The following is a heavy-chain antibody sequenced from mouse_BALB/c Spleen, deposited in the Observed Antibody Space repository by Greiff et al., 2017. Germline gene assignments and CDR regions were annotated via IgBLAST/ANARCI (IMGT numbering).Heavy chain of an antibody. CDR3: ARPFITTVVPDY. CDR2: INPSNGRT. J-gene: IGHJ2*01. Sequence: QVQLQQSGAELVKPGASVKLSCKASGYTFTSYWMHWVKQRPGQGLEWIGEINPSNGRTNYNEKFKSKATLTVDKSSSTAYMQLSSLTSEDSAVYYCARPFITTVVPDYWGQGTTLTVSS. D-gene: IGHD1-1*01. CDR1: GYTFTSYW. V-gene: IGHV1S81*02.